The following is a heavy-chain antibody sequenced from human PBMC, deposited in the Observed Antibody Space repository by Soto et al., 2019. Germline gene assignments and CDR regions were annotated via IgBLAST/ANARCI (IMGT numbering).Heavy chain of an antibody. CDR2: MNPNSGNT. CDR3: ARGENLGGALGKIQITIFGVVPRAFDI. J-gene: IGHJ3*02. Sequence: ASVKVSCKASGYTFTSYDINWVRQATGQGLEWMGWMNPNSGNTGYAQKFQGRVTMTRNTSISTAYMELSSLRSEDTAVYYCARGENLGGALGKIQITIFGVVPRAFDIWGQGTMVTVSS. D-gene: IGHD3-3*01. CDR1: GYTFTSYD. V-gene: IGHV1-8*01.